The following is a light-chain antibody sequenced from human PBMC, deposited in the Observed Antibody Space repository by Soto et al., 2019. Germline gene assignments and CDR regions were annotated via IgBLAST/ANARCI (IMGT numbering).Light chain of an antibody. CDR1: SSDVGGYNY. V-gene: IGLV2-14*01. CDR2: EVS. J-gene: IGLJ1*01. Sequence: QSVLTQPRSVSGSPGQSITISCTGTSSDVGGYNYVSWYQQHPGKAPKLMIYEVSNRPSGVSNRFSGSKSGSTASLTISGLQAEDEADYYCSSYTSSNTLVFGTGTKVTVL. CDR3: SSYTSSNTLV.